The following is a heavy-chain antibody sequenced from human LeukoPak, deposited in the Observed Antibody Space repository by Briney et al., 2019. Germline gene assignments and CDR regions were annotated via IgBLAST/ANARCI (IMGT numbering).Heavy chain of an antibody. CDR3: ARDPGYYDY. J-gene: IGHJ4*02. CDR1: GGSIRSYY. D-gene: IGHD3-22*01. Sequence: SETLSLTCTVSGGSIRSYYWSWIRQPPGKGLEWIGYIYYSGSTNYNPSLKSRVTISVDTSKNQFSLKLSSVTAADTAVYYCARDPGYYDYWGQGTLVTVSS. CDR2: IYYSGST. V-gene: IGHV4-59*12.